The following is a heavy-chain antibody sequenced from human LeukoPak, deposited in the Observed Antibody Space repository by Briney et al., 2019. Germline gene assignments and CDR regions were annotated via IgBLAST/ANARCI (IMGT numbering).Heavy chain of an antibody. D-gene: IGHD3-10*01. V-gene: IGHV4-59*08. CDR1: GGSISSYY. CDR3: ARYGSGTFFDY. J-gene: IGHJ4*02. Sequence: SETLSLTCTVSGGSISSYYWSWIRQPPGKGLEWIGYIYYSGSTNYNPSLKSRVTISVDTSKNQFSLKLSSVTAADTAVYYCARYGSGTFFDYWGQGTLVTVSS. CDR2: IYYSGST.